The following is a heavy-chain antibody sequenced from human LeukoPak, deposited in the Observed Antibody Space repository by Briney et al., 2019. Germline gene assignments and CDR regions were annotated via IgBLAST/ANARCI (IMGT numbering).Heavy chain of an antibody. D-gene: IGHD3-10*01. V-gene: IGHV4-4*02. CDR3: ARGGVRGVIITSRWFDP. Sequence: PSETLSLTCAVSGGSISSSNWWSWVRQPPGKGLEWIGSIYYSGSTYYNPSLKSRVTISVDTSKNQFSLKLSSVTAADTAVYYCARGGVRGVIITSRWFDPWGQGTLVTVSS. CDR2: IYYSGST. CDR1: GGSISSSNW. J-gene: IGHJ5*02.